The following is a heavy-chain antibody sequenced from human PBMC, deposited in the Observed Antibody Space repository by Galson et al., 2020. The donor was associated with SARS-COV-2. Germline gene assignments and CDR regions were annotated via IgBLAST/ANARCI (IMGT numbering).Heavy chain of an antibody. CDR3: ARATMTTVTTRGYYYYYYYMDV. J-gene: IGHJ6*03. CDR1: GFTSSSYD. V-gene: IGHV3-13*01. D-gene: IGHD4-17*01. CDR2: IGTAGDT. Sequence: GESLRLSCAASGFTSSSYDMHWVRQATGKGLEWVSAIGTAGDTYYPGSVKGRFTISRENAKNSLYLQMNSLRAGDTAVYYCARATMTTVTTRGYYYYYYYMDVWGKGTTVTVSS.